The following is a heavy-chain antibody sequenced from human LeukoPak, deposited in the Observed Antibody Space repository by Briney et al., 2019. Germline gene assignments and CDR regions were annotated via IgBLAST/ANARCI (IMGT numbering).Heavy chain of an antibody. CDR1: GFTFGDYG. D-gene: IGHD2-2*02. V-gene: IGHV3-20*04. CDR3: ARRDIVVVPASILGAFDI. J-gene: IGHJ3*02. Sequence: GGSLRLSCTASGFTFGDYGMSWVRQAPGKGLEWVSGINWNGGSTGYADSVKGRFTISRDNAKNSLYLQMNSLRAEDTALYYCARRDIVVVPASILGAFDIWGQGTMVTVSS. CDR2: INWNGGST.